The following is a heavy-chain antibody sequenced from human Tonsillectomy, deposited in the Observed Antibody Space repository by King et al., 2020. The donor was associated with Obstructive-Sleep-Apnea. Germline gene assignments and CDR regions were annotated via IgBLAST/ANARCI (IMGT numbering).Heavy chain of an antibody. CDR2: IYYSGST. CDR3: AREPVVAVTGTGVFNI. Sequence: QLQESGPGLVKPSETLSLTCSVSGGSISSYYWSWLRQPPGKGLEWIGYIYYSGSTNYNPSLKSRVTISVDMSKNQFSLRLSSVTAADTAVYYCAREPVVAVTGTGVFNIWGQGTMVTVSS. V-gene: IGHV4-59*01. D-gene: IGHD6-19*01. J-gene: IGHJ3*02. CDR1: GGSISSYY.